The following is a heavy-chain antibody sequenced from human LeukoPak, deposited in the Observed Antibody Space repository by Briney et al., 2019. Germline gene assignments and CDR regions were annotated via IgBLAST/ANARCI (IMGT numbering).Heavy chain of an antibody. CDR3: ARGLSGQVGSFDL. J-gene: IGHJ2*01. Sequence: PGRSLRLSCAGSGFTFASYAVHWVRQAPGKRLEWVAFISSDGTTEHYRDSVKGRFTLSRDNSKNTVSLQMNSLGTEDTAVYYCARGLSGQVGSFDLWGRGTLVTVSS. CDR1: GFTFASYA. CDR2: ISSDGTTE. V-gene: IGHV3-30-3*01. D-gene: IGHD3-3*01.